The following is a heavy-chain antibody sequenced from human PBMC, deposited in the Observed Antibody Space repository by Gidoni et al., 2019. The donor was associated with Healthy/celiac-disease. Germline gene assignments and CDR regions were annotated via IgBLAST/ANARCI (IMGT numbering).Heavy chain of an antibody. D-gene: IGHD3-10*01. CDR2: ISGSGGST. Sequence: EVQLLESGGGLVQPGGSLRLSCAASGFTFSSYAIIWVRQAPGKGLVWVSAISGSGGSTYYADSVKGRFTISRDNSKNTLYLQMNSLRAEDTAVYYCAKYYGSGSAFDYWGQGTLVTVSS. V-gene: IGHV3-23*01. CDR3: AKYYGSGSAFDY. CDR1: GFTFSSYA. J-gene: IGHJ4*02.